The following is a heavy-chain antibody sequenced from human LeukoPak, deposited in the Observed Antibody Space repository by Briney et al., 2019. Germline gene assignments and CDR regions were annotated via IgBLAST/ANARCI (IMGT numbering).Heavy chain of an antibody. CDR2: IYYSVSA. V-gene: IGHV4-59*12. D-gene: IGHD3-10*01. CDR3: ARGQWFRAF. CDR1: GASISSYY. Sequence: SETLSLTCTVSGASISSYYWSWIRQPPGKGLEWIGYIYYSVSANYNPSLKSRVTISVDTSKNQFSLKMNSVTAADTAVYYCARGQWFRAFWSRGTPVTVSS. J-gene: IGHJ4*02.